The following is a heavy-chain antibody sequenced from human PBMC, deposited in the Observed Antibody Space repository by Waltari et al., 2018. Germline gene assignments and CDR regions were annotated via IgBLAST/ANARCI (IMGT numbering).Heavy chain of an antibody. CDR1: GGSITSNRHY. D-gene: IGHD5-12*01. CDR3: ATYIGASVGTAAFDV. V-gene: IGHV4-39*01. CDR2: ISDTGAT. J-gene: IGHJ3*01. Sequence: QLQLQESGPGLVKPSETLSLTCAVPGGSITSNRHYWGWIRQPPGQGLEWNGTISDTGATYSSPSLKSRVTISRDTSKNQLSLTLGSVTAADTALYYCATYIGASVGTAAFDVWGQGTMVTVSS.